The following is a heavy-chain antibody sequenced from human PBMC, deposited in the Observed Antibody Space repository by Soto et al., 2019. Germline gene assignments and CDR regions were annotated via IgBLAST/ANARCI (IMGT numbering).Heavy chain of an antibody. Sequence: HVQLVQSGGELKKPGASVKVSCNTSGYTFNTYFITWVRQAPGQGLEWMGWISPHNGNTNYAEKFQGRVTMTADTITKTAYMELRNLRFNATAVYYGARDTGNSFDYWGQGTPVTVSS. J-gene: IGHJ4*02. V-gene: IGHV1-18*01. CDR3: ARDTGNSFDY. CDR1: GYTFNTYF. CDR2: ISPHNGNT.